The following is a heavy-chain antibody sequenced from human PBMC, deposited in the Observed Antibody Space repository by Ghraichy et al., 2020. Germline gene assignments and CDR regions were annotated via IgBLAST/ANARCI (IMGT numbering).Heavy chain of an antibody. CDR2: IQSDGGDK. D-gene: IGHD3-10*01. Sequence: GGSLRLSCATSGFSFSEYGMHWVRQAPGKGLEWVAFIQSDGGDKYYGDSVKGRFTIARDNSRTTLFLQMNSLRPEDTAVYYCAKDLTLDFYGSGSYGMDVWGQGNTVTXSS. V-gene: IGHV3-30*02. J-gene: IGHJ6*02. CDR1: GFSFSEYG. CDR3: AKDLTLDFYGSGSYGMDV.